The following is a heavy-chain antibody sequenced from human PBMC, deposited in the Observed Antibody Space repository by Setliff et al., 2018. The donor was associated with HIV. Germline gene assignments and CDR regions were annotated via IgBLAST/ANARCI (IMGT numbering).Heavy chain of an antibody. V-gene: IGHV4-38-2*01. CDR1: GYSISSGYY. J-gene: IGHJ4*02. CDR2: MYISGST. CDR3: ARGSRSHGGMFGY. Sequence: PSETLSLTCAVSGYSISSGYYWGWIRQHPGKGLEWIGHMYISGSTNYNPSLKSRVTMSLDTSKNQFSLKLSSVTAADTAIYYCARGSRSHGGMFGYWGQGTLVTVSS. D-gene: IGHD6-13*01.